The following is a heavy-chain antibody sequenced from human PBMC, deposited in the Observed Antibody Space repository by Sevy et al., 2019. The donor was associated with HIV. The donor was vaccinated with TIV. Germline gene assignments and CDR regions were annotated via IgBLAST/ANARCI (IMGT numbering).Heavy chain of an antibody. CDR3: ARGDDCSGGSYYFDY. Sequence: GGSLRLSCAASGFTFSSYSMNWVRQAPGKGLEWVSSISSSSSYIYYADSVKGRFTISRDNAKNSLYLQMNSLRAEDTAVYYCARGDDCSGGSYYFDYWGQGTLVTVSS. J-gene: IGHJ4*02. CDR2: ISSSSSYI. CDR1: GFTFSSYS. V-gene: IGHV3-21*01. D-gene: IGHD2-15*01.